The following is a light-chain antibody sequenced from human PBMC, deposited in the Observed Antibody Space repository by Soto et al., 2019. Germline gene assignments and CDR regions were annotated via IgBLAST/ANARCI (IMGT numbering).Light chain of an antibody. Sequence: DIQMTQSPSTLSASVGDRVTITCRASQSISSWLAWYQQKPGKAPKLLIYKASSLESEVPSRFSGSGSGTDFTLTISSLQPDDFATYYCQQYNSFWTFGQGTKVEIK. V-gene: IGKV1-5*03. CDR3: QQYNSFWT. CDR2: KAS. J-gene: IGKJ1*01. CDR1: QSISSW.